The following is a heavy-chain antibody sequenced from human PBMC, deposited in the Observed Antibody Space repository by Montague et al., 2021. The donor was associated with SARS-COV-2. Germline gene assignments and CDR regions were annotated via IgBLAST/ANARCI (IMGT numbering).Heavy chain of an antibody. CDR2: IYYRGST. CDR1: GGSIGSSSYY. D-gene: IGHD6-19*01. CDR3: ATQEDPSGWIPGPFDL. Sequence: SETLSLTCTVSGGSIGSSSYYWAWIRQPPGKGLEWIGSIYYRGSTYYNPSLKSRVFISVDTSKNQLSLTLTSVTAADTAVYYCATQEDPSGWIPGPFDLWGQGTLLSVSS. J-gene: IGHJ4*02. V-gene: IGHV4-39*01.